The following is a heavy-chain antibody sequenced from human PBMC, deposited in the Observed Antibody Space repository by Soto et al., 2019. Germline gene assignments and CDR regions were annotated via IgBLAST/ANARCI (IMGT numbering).Heavy chain of an antibody. J-gene: IGHJ6*02. Sequence: PGESLKISCKGSGYSFTSYWIGWVRQMPGKGLEWMGIIYPGDSDTRYSPSFQGQVTISADKSISTAYLQWSSLKASDTAMYYCARQEGSHYYYYGMDVWGQGTTVTVSS. CDR3: ARQEGSHYYYYGMDV. V-gene: IGHV5-51*01. CDR2: IYPGDSDT. CDR1: GYSFTSYW.